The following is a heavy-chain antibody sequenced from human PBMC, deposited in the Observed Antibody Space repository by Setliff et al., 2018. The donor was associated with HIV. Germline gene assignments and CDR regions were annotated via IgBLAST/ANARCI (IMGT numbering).Heavy chain of an antibody. V-gene: IGHV3-11*04. Sequence: GSLRLSCAASGFSFRDYYMTCVRQAPGRGLEWVSYITSTGTTTLYADSLRGRFTASRDNAESTLYLQMNNLRAEDTAVYYCAIIRETGSPYWGQGTQVTVSS. CDR2: ITSTGTTT. CDR3: AIIRETGSPY. D-gene: IGHD3-9*01. J-gene: IGHJ4*02. CDR1: GFSFRDYY.